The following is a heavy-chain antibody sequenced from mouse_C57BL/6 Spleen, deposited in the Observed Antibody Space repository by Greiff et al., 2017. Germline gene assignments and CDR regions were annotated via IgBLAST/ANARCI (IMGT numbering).Heavy chain of an antibody. V-gene: IGHV14-1*01. Sequence: EVKVVESGAELVRPGASVKLSCTASGFNIKDYYMHWVKQRPEQGLEWIGRIDPEDGDTEYAPKFPGKATMTPDTSSNTAYLQLSSLTSEDTAVYYCTTGYYGSSYDWYFDVWGTGTTVTVSS. J-gene: IGHJ1*03. D-gene: IGHD1-1*01. CDR3: TTGYYGSSYDWYFDV. CDR2: IDPEDGDT. CDR1: GFNIKDYY.